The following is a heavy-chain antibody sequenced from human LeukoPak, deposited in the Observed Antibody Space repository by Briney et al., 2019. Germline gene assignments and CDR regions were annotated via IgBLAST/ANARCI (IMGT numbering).Heavy chain of an antibody. CDR2: IYTSGST. J-gene: IGHJ2*01. V-gene: IGHV4-61*02. D-gene: IGHD6-6*01. Sequence: PSQTLSLTCTVSGGSFSSGSYYWSWIRQPAGKGLEWIGRIYTSGSTNYNPSLKSRVTISVDTSKNQFSLKLSSVTAADTAVYYCARGGVSSSPSYWYFDLWGRGTLVTVSS. CDR3: ARGGVSSSPSYWYFDL. CDR1: GGSFSSGSYY.